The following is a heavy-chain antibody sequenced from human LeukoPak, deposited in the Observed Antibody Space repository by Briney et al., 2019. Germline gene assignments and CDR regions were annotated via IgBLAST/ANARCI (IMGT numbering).Heavy chain of an antibody. CDR3: AKEGRAVAFITSKYYYYYMDV. J-gene: IGHJ6*03. CDR2: ISGSGGST. Sequence: HSGGTLRLSCAASGFTFSSYGMSWVRQAPGKGLEWVSSISGSGGSTYYADSVKGRFTISRDNSKNTLYLQMNSLRAEDTAVYYCAKEGRAVAFITSKYYYYYMDVWGKGTTVTISS. CDR1: GFTFSSYG. D-gene: IGHD6-19*01. V-gene: IGHV3-23*01.